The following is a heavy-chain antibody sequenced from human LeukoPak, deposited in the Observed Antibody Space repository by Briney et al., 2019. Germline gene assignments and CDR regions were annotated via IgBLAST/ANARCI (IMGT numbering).Heavy chain of an antibody. V-gene: IGHV1-18*01. Sequence: ASVKVSCKASGYTFTSYGISCVRQAPGQGLEWMGLINSYNGNTNYAQKLQGRVTMTTDTSTSTAYIELRSLRSEDTAVYYCARGPQTNIVVVPAAIDYWGQGTLVTVSS. D-gene: IGHD2-2*01. CDR2: INSYNGNT. J-gene: IGHJ4*02. CDR1: GYTFTSYG. CDR3: ARGPQTNIVVVPAAIDY.